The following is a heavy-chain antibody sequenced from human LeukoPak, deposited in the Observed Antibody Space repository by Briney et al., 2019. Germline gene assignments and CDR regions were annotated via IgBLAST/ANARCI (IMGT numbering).Heavy chain of an antibody. CDR2: INSDGSST. D-gene: IGHD1-26*01. CDR3: ARGNSGSRSIPFDY. CDR1: GLTFSSYW. J-gene: IGHJ4*02. V-gene: IGHV3-74*01. Sequence: PGGSLRLSCAASGLTFSSYWMHWVRQAPGEGLVWVSRINSDGSSTGYADSVKGRFTISRDNAKNTLYLQMNSLRAEDTAVYYCARGNSGSRSIPFDYWGQGSLVTVSS.